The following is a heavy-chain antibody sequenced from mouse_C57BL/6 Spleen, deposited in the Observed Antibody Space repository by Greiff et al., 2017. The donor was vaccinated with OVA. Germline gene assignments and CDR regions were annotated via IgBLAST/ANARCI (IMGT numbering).Heavy chain of an antibody. V-gene: IGHV5-16*01. CDR3: TREGGYKYVDV. CDR2: ISHDGSCT. D-gene: IGHD3-1*01. Sequence: EVKLMESGGGLVKPGSSMKLSCTASGFTFSDYYMSWVRQVPEKGLEWVAYISHDGSCTYYVDTLKGRFIISRDNAKNILYLQMSSLKSEDTATYYCTREGGYKYVDVWGTGTTVTVSS. CDR1: GFTFSDYY. J-gene: IGHJ1*03.